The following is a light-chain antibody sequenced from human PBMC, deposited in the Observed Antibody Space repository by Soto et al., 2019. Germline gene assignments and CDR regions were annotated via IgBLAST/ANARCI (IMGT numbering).Light chain of an antibody. CDR1: QTVGNNY. Sequence: PGARATLSCRASQTVGNNYLVWYQQKPGQAPRLLVYDASIRATGIPDRFIGSGSGTDFTLTINRLEPEDFAVYYCQQCASSPRTFGQGTTVEIK. CDR2: DAS. CDR3: QQCASSPRT. J-gene: IGKJ1*01. V-gene: IGKV3-20*01.